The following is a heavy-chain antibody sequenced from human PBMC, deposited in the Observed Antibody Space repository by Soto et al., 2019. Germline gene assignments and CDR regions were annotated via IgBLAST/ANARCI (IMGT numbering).Heavy chain of an antibody. CDR2: IYYTGST. J-gene: IGHJ4*02. Sequence: SETLSLSCTVSGASMSSGGYYWTWIRQSPGKGLEWMGYIYYTGSTYYNPSLNRRITMSVDMSKNQFSLRLTSVTAADTALYFCARAEFNSVWFPFDSWGQGAPVTVSS. V-gene: IGHV4-30-4*08. CDR1: GASMSSGGYY. CDR3: ARAEFNSVWFPFDS. D-gene: IGHD6-19*01.